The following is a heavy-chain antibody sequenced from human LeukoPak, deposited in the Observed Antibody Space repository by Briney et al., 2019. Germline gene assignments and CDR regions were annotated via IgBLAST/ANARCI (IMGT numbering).Heavy chain of an antibody. CDR2: ISSGGTI. J-gene: IGHJ4*02. V-gene: IGHV3-48*01. CDR3: ARELSSSDFWL. D-gene: IGHD3-3*01. CDR1: GFTFSRYN. Sequence: GSLRLSCAASGFTFSRYNMNWIRQAPGKGLEWVSYISSGGTIYYADSVKGRFAISRDSDKNSLYLQMNSLRAEDTAVYYCARELSSSDFWLWGQGTLVTVSS.